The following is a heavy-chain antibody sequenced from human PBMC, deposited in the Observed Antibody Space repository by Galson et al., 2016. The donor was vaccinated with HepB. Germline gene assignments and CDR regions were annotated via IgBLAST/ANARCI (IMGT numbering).Heavy chain of an antibody. V-gene: IGHV4-39*07. D-gene: IGHD5-12*01. J-gene: IGHJ4*02. CDR2: LYHNGTT. CDR3: ASHPGVATEV. CDR1: GGSISSRSHY. Sequence: SETLSLTCTVSGGSISSRSHYWGWIRQPPGKGLEWIGHLYHNGTTYYKPSLKSRVTISVDKSKNQFSLKLSSVTAADTAVYYCASHPGVATEVWGQGTLVTVSS.